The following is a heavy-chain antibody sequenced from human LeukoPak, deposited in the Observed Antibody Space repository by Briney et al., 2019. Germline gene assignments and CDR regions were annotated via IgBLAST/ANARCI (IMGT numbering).Heavy chain of an antibody. Sequence: SQTLSLTCAISGDSVSSYRAAWNWIRQSPSRGLEWLGRTYYRSKWYSDYAPFVKSRININSDTSKNQFSLQLKSVTPEDTAVYYCARGSIYDYWGQGTLVTVSS. D-gene: IGHD4-11*01. V-gene: IGHV6-1*01. J-gene: IGHJ4*02. CDR2: TYYRSKWYS. CDR1: GDSVSSYRAA. CDR3: ARGSIYDY.